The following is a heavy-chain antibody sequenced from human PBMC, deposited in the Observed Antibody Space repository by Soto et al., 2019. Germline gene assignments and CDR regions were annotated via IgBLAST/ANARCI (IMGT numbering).Heavy chain of an antibody. D-gene: IGHD6-13*01. Sequence: GSLRLSCAASGFTFSSYGMHWVRQAPGKGLEWVAVIWYDGSNKYYADSVKGRFTISRDNSKNTPYLQMNSLRAEDTAVYYCAREIAAAGYFDYWGQGTLVTVSS. CDR1: GFTFSSYG. CDR2: IWYDGSNK. J-gene: IGHJ4*02. CDR3: AREIAAAGYFDY. V-gene: IGHV3-33*01.